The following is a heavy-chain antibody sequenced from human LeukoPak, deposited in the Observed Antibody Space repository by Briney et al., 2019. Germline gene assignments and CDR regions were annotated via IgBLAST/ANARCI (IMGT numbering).Heavy chain of an antibody. CDR1: GFTFSRYW. CDR3: ARDGSPFDF. Sequence: GGSLRLSCAASGFTFSRYWMNWVRQAPGKGLEWVANIKQDGSEKYYVDSVKGRFTISRDSAKNSLFLQMTSLRAEDTAVYYCARDGSPFDFWGQGTLVTVSS. CDR2: IKQDGSEK. D-gene: IGHD1-26*01. V-gene: IGHV3-7*01. J-gene: IGHJ4*02.